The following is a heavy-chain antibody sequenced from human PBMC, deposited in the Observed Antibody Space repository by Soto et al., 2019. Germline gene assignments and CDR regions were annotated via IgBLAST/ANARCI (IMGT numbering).Heavy chain of an antibody. CDR3: AKIAAYCGGDCYSYFDF. D-gene: IGHD2-21*02. CDR2: ISGSGGNT. V-gene: IGHV3-23*01. J-gene: IGHJ4*02. CDR1: RFTFNSYA. Sequence: EVQLLESGGGLVQPGGSLRLSCAASRFTFNSYAMSWVRQAPGKGLEWVSAISGSGGNTYYADSVKGRFTIYRDNSKNTLYLQMNSLRAEDTAVYYCAKIAAYCGGDCYSYFDFWGQGTLVTVSS.